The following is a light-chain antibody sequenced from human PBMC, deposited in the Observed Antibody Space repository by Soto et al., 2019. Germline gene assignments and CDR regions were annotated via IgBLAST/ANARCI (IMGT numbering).Light chain of an antibody. J-gene: IGKJ3*01. CDR1: QSISSY. CDR3: QQSYSTPFT. CDR2: AAS. Sequence: DLQMTQSPSSLSASVGDRVTITCRASQSISSYLNWYQQKPGKAPKLLIYAASNLQSGVPSRFTGGGSGTDFTLTISSLQPEDFATYYCQQSYSTPFTFGPGTKVDIK. V-gene: IGKV1-39*01.